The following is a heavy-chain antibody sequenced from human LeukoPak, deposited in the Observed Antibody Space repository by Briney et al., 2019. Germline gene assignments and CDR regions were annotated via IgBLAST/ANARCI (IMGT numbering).Heavy chain of an antibody. D-gene: IGHD2-2*01. CDR2: IYYTAGA. V-gene: IGHV4-31*03. J-gene: IGHJ4*02. CDR1: GASMRSETHY. CDR3: ARGRRELKYAPDY. Sequence: PSQTLSLTRNVSGASMRSETHYWSWLRQHPGKGPEWIAYIYYTAGAYYNPSLESRVSISLDASENQFSLKLSSVTAADTAVYYCARGRRELKYAPDYWGQGTLVTVSS.